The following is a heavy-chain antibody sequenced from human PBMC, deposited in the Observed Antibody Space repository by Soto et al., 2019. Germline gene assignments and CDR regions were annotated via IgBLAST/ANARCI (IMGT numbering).Heavy chain of an antibody. J-gene: IGHJ4*02. CDR1: GGTVSSYT. CDR2: ISAYNGNT. D-gene: IGHD2-21*02. V-gene: IGHV1-18*01. Sequence: ASVKVSCKASGGTVSSYTISWVRQAPGQGLEWMGWISAYNGNTNYAQKLQGRVTMTTDTSTSTAYMDLGSLTSDDTAVYYCVRHTCPDCYSIGYWGLGTLVTVSS. CDR3: VRHTCPDCYSIGY.